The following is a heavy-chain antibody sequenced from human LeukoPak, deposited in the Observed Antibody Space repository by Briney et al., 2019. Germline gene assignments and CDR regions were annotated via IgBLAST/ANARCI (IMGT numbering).Heavy chain of an antibody. Sequence: GGSLRLSCAASGFTFSSYSMNWVRQAPGKGLEWVSSISSSSSYIYYADSVKGRFTISRDNAKNSLYLQMNSLRAEDTAVYYCARESGGSWTIYDHWGQGTLVTVSS. CDR1: GFTFSSYS. J-gene: IGHJ5*02. CDR2: ISSSSSYI. V-gene: IGHV3-21*01. CDR3: ARESGGSWTIYDH. D-gene: IGHD2-15*01.